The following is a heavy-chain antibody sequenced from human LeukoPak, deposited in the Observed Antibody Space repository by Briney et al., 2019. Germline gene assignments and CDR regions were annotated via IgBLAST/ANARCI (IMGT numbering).Heavy chain of an antibody. CDR1: GGSISSYY. V-gene: IGHV4-59*08. CDR3: ARGSGWYYFDY. CDR2: IYYSGST. J-gene: IGHJ4*02. D-gene: IGHD6-19*01. Sequence: SETLSLTCNVSGGSISSYYWSWIRQPPGKGLEWIGYIYYSGSTNYNPSLKSRVTISVDTSKNQFSLKLSSVTAADTAVYYCARGSGWYYFDYWGQGTLVTVSS.